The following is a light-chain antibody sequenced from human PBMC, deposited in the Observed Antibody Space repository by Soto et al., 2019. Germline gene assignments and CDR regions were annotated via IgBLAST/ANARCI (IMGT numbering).Light chain of an antibody. J-gene: IGLJ3*02. CDR1: SGHSSYA. CDR2: LNSDGSH. Sequence: QPVLTQSPSASASQGASVKLTCTLSSGHSSYAIAWHQQQPEKGPRYLMKLNSDGSHSKGDGIPDRFSGSSSGAERYLTISSLQSEDEADYYCQTWGTGIHRVFGGGTKLTVL. V-gene: IGLV4-69*01. CDR3: QTWGTGIHRV.